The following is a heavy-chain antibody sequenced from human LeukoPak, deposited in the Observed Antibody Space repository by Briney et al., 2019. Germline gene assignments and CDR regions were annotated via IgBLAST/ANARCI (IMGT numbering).Heavy chain of an antibody. J-gene: IGHJ3*02. CDR3: ARLPDELVIIGGAFDI. D-gene: IGHD3-22*01. CDR1: GGSISSSNW. Sequence: SGTLSLTCAVSGGSISSSNWWSWVRQPPGKGLEWIGEIYHSGATSYNPSLESRVTISIDTSKNQVSLKLTSMTAADTAVYFCARLPDELVIIGGAFDIWGQGTMVIVSS. CDR2: IYHSGAT. V-gene: IGHV4-4*02.